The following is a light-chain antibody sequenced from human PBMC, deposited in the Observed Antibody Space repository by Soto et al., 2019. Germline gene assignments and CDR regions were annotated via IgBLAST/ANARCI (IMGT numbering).Light chain of an antibody. J-gene: IGLJ1*01. CDR1: SSDVGTYNL. V-gene: IGLV2-23*01. CDR3: WSFAAGNTYV. Sequence: QSALTQPASVSGSPGQSIALSCTGTSSDVGTYNLVSWYQQHPGKAPKLLISDGGKRPSGVSDRFSGSKSGNTASLTISGLQAEGEADYYRWSFAAGNTYVFGTGTKVTVL. CDR2: DGG.